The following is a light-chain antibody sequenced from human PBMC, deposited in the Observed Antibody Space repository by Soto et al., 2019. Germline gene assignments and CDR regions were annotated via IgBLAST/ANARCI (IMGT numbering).Light chain of an antibody. J-gene: IGKJ1*01. CDR2: DAT. Sequence: DVQLIQSPSTLSASIGDRVTITCRVSQPIRDWVAWYQQKPGKAPKLLIYDATSSDSGVPSRFSGSGSETEFTLTISSRQPGDFATYYCQQYDSDSNTFGQGTRVEL. CDR1: QPIRDW. V-gene: IGKV1-5*01. CDR3: QQYDSDSNT.